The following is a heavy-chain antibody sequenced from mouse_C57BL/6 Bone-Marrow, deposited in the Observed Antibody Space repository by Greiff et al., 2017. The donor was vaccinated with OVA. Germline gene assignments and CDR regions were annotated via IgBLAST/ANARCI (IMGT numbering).Heavy chain of an antibody. Sequence: EVKLMESGGGLVQPGGSLKLSCAASGFTFSDYGMAWVRQAPRKGPEWVAFISNLAYSIYYADTVTGRFTISRENAKNTLYLEMSSLRSEDTAMYYCARHGSIQDPPYAMDYWGQGTSDTVSS. J-gene: IGHJ4*01. V-gene: IGHV5-15*01. D-gene: IGHD2-2*01. CDR1: GFTFSDYG. CDR3: ARHGSIQDPPYAMDY. CDR2: ISNLAYSI.